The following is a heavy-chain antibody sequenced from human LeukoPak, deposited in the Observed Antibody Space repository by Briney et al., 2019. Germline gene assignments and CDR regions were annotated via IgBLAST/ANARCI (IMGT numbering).Heavy chain of an antibody. CDR3: ARGGAVAGTGDY. J-gene: IGHJ4*02. Sequence: GGSLRLSCAASGFTFSSYWMHWVRQAPGKGLVWVSRIKSDGSSTNYADSAKGRFTISRDNAKNTLYLQMNSLRAEDTAVYYCARGGAVAGTGDYWGQGTLVTVSS. V-gene: IGHV3-74*01. CDR2: IKSDGSST. CDR1: GFTFSSYW. D-gene: IGHD6-19*01.